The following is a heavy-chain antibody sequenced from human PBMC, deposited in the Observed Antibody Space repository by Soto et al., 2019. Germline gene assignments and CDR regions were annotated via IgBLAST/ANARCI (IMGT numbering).Heavy chain of an antibody. Sequence: ASVKVSCKASGYTFISFGISWVRQAPGQGLEWMGWISAYNGNTNYAQKLQGRVTMTTDTSTSTAYMELSSLRSEDTAVYYCAREGYYYGMDVWGQGTTVTVSS. CDR3: AREGYYYGMDV. CDR1: GYTFISFG. V-gene: IGHV1-18*01. CDR2: ISAYNGNT. J-gene: IGHJ6*02.